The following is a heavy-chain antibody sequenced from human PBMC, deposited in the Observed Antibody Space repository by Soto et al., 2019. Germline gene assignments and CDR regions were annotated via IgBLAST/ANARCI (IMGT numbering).Heavy chain of an antibody. Sequence: EVQLLESGGGLVQPGGSLRLSCAASGFTFSSYAMSWVRQAPGKGLEWVSAISGSGGSTYYADSVKGRFTISRDNSKNTLYLQMNSLRAEDTAVYYCATSPGGGTDCRIWGQGTMVTVSS. CDR3: ATSPGGGTDCRI. V-gene: IGHV3-23*01. CDR2: ISGSGGST. CDR1: GFTFSSYA. D-gene: IGHD2-21*01. J-gene: IGHJ3*02.